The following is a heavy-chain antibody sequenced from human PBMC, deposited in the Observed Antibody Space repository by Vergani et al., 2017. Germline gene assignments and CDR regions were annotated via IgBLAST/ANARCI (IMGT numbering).Heavy chain of an antibody. CDR1: GFTVSSNY. Sequence: EVQLVESGGGLVQPGGSLRLSCAASGFTVSSNYMSWVRQAPGKGLEWVSSISSSSSYIYYADSVKGRFTISRDNAKNSLYLQMNSLRAEDTAVYYCARVRGYRTSDAFDIWGQGTMV. CDR3: ARVRGYRTSDAFDI. J-gene: IGHJ3*02. V-gene: IGHV3-21*01. CDR2: ISSSSSYI. D-gene: IGHD5-18*01.